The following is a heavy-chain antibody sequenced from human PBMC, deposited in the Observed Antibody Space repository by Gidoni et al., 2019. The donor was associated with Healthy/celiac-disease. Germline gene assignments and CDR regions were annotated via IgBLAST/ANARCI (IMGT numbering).Heavy chain of an antibody. CDR3: AKDKPGLSPGYYEPRGVGVFAY. J-gene: IGHJ4*02. V-gene: IGHV3-23*01. D-gene: IGHD3-22*01. Sequence: EVQLLESGGGLVQPGGSLRLSCAASGFTFSSYAMSWVRQAPGKGLEWVSTISGSGGSPDYADSVKGRFTISRDNSKNTLFLQMNSLRAEDTAVYYCAKDKPGLSPGYYEPRGVGVFAYWGQGTLVTVSS. CDR2: ISGSGGSP. CDR1: GFTFSSYA.